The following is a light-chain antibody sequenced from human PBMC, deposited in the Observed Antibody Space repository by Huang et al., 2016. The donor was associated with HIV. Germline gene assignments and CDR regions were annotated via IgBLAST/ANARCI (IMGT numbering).Light chain of an antibody. J-gene: IGKJ1*01. CDR3: QQYNNWPRT. CDR2: AAS. V-gene: IGKV3-15*01. CDR1: QSVSSN. Sequence: EIVMTQSPATLSVSPGERATLSCRASQSVSSNLAWYQQKPGQAPRLLIYAASTRATGITAMFSGSGSGTEFTLTISSLQSEDFAVYYCQQYNNWPRTFGQGTKVEIK.